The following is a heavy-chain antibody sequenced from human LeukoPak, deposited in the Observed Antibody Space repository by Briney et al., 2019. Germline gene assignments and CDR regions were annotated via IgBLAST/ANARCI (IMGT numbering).Heavy chain of an antibody. CDR1: GGSFSGYY. J-gene: IGHJ4*02. V-gene: IGHV4-34*01. Sequence: SETLSLTCAVYGGSFSGYYWSWIRQPPGKGLEWIGEINHSGSTNYNPSLKSRVTISVDTSKNQFSLKLSFVTAADTAVYYCARQPKLGKDYWGQGTLVTVSS. CDR2: INHSGST. D-gene: IGHD7-27*01. CDR3: ARQPKLGKDY.